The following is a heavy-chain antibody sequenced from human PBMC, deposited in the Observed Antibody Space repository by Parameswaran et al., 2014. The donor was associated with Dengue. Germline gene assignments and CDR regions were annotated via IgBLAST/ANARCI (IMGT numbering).Heavy chain of an antibody. V-gene: IGHV6-1*01. D-gene: IGHD1-14*01. CDR3: ARGAPHFGKGSYYGMDV. J-gene: IGHJ6*02. Sequence: ISVARWIRQSPSRGLEWLGRTYYRSKWYNDYAVSVKSRITINPDTSKNQFSLQLNSVTPEDTAVYYCARGAPHFGKGSYYGMDVWGQGTTVTVSS. CDR1: ISVA. CDR2: TYYRSKWYN.